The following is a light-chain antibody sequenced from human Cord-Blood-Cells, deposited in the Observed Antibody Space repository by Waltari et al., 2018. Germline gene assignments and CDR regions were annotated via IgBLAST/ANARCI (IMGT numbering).Light chain of an antibody. CDR3: QQYYSTPPLT. CDR1: QSVLYSSNNKNY. CDR2: WAS. J-gene: IGKJ4*01. V-gene: IGKV4-1*01. Sequence: DFVMTQSPDSLAVSLGERATINCKSSQSVLYSSNNKNYLAWYQQKPGQPPKLLIYWASTRESGVPDRFSGSGSGTDFTLTISSLQAEDVAVYYCQQYYSTPPLTFGGGTKVEIK.